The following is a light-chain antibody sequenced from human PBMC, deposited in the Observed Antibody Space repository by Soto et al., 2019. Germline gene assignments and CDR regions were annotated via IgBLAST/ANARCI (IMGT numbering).Light chain of an antibody. V-gene: IGLV2-23*01. CDR3: CSYAGSSTYG. J-gene: IGLJ1*01. CDR2: EDY. CDR1: TSDVGSYNL. Sequence: QSVLTQPASVSGSPGQSITISCTGTTSDVGSYNLVSWYQQHPGKAPKLMIYEDYKRPSGVSNRFSGSKSGNTASLTISGLQAEDEADYYCCSYAGSSTYGFGTATKLTVL.